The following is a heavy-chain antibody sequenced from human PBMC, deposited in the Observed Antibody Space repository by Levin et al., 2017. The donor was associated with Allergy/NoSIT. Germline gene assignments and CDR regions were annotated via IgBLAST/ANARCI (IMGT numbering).Heavy chain of an antibody. J-gene: IGHJ6*02. CDR1: GGSFSGYY. V-gene: IGHV4-34*01. CDR3: ARGGPSVDIVAHYYYYYGMDV. Sequence: SETLSLTCAVYGGSFSGYYWSWIRQPPGKGLEWIGEINHSGSTNYNPSLKSRVTISVDTSKNQFSLKLSSVTAADTAVYYCARGGPSVDIVAHYYYYYGMDVWGQGTTVTVSS. CDR2: INHSGST. D-gene: IGHD5-12*01.